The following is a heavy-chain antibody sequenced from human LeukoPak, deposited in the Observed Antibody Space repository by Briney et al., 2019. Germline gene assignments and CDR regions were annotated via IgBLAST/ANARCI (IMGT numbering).Heavy chain of an antibody. V-gene: IGHV4-31*03. D-gene: IGHD2-15*01. J-gene: IGHJ5*02. CDR1: GGSISSGGYY. CDR2: IYYSGST. CDR3: ARSGYCSGGSCYGYWFDP. Sequence: SSQTLSLTCTVSGGSISSGGYYWSWIRQHPGKGLEWIGYIYYSGSTYYNPSLKSRVTISVDTSKNQFSLKLSSVTAADTAVYYCARSGYCSGGSCYGYWFDPWGQGTLVTVSS.